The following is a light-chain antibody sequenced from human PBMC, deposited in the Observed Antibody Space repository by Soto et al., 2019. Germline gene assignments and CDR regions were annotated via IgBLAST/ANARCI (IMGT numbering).Light chain of an antibody. V-gene: IGKV3-11*01. CDR3: QQSSNWPLT. J-gene: IGKJ4*01. CDR2: DAS. CDR1: QSVTSY. Sequence: EIVLTQSPATLSLSPGXRATLSCRASQSVTSYLAWYQQRPGQAPRLLIYDASNRVAGIPARFSGSGSGTDFTLTINSLEPEDFAVYYCQQSSNWPLTFGGGTKVDIK.